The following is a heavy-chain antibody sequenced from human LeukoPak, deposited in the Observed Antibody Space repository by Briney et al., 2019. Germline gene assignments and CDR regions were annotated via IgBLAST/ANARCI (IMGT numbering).Heavy chain of an antibody. J-gene: IGHJ6*03. CDR3: AKGAYSSSWYREGNYYYYMDV. CDR2: ISWDGGST. Sequence: GGSLRLSCAASGFTFDDYAMHWVRQAPGKGLEWVSLISWDGGSTYYADSVKGRFTISRDNSKNSLYLQMNSMRAEDTALYYCAKGAYSSSWYREGNYYYYMDVWGKGTTVTVSS. V-gene: IGHV3-43D*04. CDR1: GFTFDDYA. D-gene: IGHD6-13*01.